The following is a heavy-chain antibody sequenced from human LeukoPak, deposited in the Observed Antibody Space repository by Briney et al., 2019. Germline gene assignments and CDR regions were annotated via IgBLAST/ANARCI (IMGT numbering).Heavy chain of an antibody. V-gene: IGHV3-66*01. CDR2: IYSGGST. CDR3: ASYRYGSSFAFDI. J-gene: IGHJ3*02. D-gene: IGHD6-6*01. CDR1: GFTVSTNY. Sequence: GGSLRLSCGASGFTVSTNYMSWVRQAPGKGLVWVSIIYSGGSTYYADSVKGRFTISRDNSKNTLYLQMNSLRAEDTAVYYCASYRYGSSFAFDIWGQGTMVTVSS.